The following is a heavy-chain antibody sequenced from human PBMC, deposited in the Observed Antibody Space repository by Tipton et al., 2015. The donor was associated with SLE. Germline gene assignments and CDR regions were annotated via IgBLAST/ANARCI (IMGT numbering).Heavy chain of an antibody. J-gene: IGHJ6*03. Sequence: TLSLTCAVYGGSFSGYYWSWIRQPPGKGLEWIGEINHSGSTNYNPSLKSRVTISVDTSKNQFSLKLSSVTAADTAVYYCARVWGYLSLNYYYYMDVWGKGTTVTVSS. CDR3: ARVWGYLSLNYYYYMDV. CDR2: INHSGST. V-gene: IGHV4-34*01. D-gene: IGHD2-21*01. CDR1: GGSFSGYY.